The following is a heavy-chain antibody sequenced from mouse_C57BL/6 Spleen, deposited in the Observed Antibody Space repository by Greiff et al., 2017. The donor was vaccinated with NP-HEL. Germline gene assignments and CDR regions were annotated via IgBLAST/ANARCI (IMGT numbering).Heavy chain of an antibody. Sequence: VQLQQPGTELVKPGASVKLSCKASGYTFTSYWMHWVKQRPGQGLEWIGNINPSNGGTNYNEKFKSKATLTVDKSSSTAYMQLSSLTSEDSAVYYCARSSLSIYGSSYEFAYWGQGTLVTVSA. CDR1: GYTFTSYW. V-gene: IGHV1-53*01. D-gene: IGHD1-1*01. J-gene: IGHJ3*01. CDR3: ARSSLSIYGSSYEFAY. CDR2: INPSNGGT.